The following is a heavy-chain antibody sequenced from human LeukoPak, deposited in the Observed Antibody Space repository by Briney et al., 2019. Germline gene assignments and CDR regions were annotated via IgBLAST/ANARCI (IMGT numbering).Heavy chain of an antibody. V-gene: IGHV4-61*08. CDR2: IYYSGST. D-gene: IGHD1-26*01. J-gene: IGHJ4*02. CDR1: GGSISSGDYY. Sequence: SETLSLTCTVSGGSISSGDYYWGWIRQPPGKGLEWIGYIYYSGSTNYNPSLKSRVTISVDTSKNQFSLKLSSVTAADTAVYYCAREGGGGSYSYWGQGTLVTVSS. CDR3: AREGGGGSYSY.